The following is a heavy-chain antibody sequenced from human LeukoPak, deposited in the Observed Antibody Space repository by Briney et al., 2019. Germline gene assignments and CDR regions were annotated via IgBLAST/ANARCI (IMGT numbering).Heavy chain of an antibody. V-gene: IGHV4-4*07. J-gene: IGHJ3*02. CDR3: ARRAYCSSTSCPGAFDI. D-gene: IGHD2-2*01. CDR1: GGSISSYY. CDR2: IYTSGST. Sequence: SETLSLTCTVSGGSISSYYWSWIRQPAGKGLEWIGRIYTSGSTNYNPSLKSRVTMSVDTSKNQFSLKLSSVTAADTAVYYCARRAYCSSTSCPGAFDIWGQGTMVTVSS.